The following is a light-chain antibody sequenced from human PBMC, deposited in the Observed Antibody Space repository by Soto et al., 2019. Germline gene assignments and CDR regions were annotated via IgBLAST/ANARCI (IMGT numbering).Light chain of an antibody. CDR3: AAWDDSVNGRV. CDR1: SSNIAINT. CDR2: NNN. Sequence: QSVLTQPPSASGAPGQRVTISCSGGSSNIAINTVNWYLQLPGTAPKLLIYNNNQRPSGVSDRFSGSKSGTSASLAISGLQSDDEGDYYCAAWDDSVNGRVFGTGTKLTVL. V-gene: IGLV1-44*01. J-gene: IGLJ3*02.